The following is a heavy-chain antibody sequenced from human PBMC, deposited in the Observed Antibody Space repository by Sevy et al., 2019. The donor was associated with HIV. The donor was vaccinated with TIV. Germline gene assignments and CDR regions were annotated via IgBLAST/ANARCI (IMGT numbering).Heavy chain of an antibody. V-gene: IGHV1-2*02. CDR3: ATEYSYDY. D-gene: IGHD4-4*01. CDR1: GHTFSGYY. CDR2: IKSNSGAI. Sequence: ASVKVSCKASGHTFSGYYIQWVRQAPGQGLEWMGWIKSNSGAISYAQKFQDRVTMTRDTSISTAYMELSRLTSDDTAVYYCATEYSYDYWGQGTLVTVSS. J-gene: IGHJ4*02.